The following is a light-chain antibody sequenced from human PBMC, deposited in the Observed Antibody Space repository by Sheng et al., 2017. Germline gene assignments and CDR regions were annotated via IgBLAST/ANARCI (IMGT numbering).Light chain of an antibody. J-gene: IGLJ2*01. CDR1: NIGSKS. V-gene: IGLV3-21*02. CDR3: QVWDSSSDLVV. Sequence: SYVLAQPPSVSVAPGQTASITCGGNNIGSKSVHWYQQKPGQAPVLVVYDDSARPSGIPERFSGSNSGNTATLTVSRVEAGDEADYYCQVWDSSSDLVVFGGGTKLTVL. CDR2: DDS.